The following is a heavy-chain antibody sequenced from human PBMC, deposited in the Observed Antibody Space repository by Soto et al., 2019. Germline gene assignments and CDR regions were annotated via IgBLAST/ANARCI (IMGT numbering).Heavy chain of an antibody. CDR3: AVDYGDYIDY. CDR2: TWYDGSNK. CDR1: GFTFSSYG. D-gene: IGHD4-17*01. Sequence: PGGSLRLSCAASGFTFSSYGMHWVRQAPGKGLEWVAVTWYDGSNKYYADSVKGRFTISRDNSKNTLYLQMNSLRAEDTAVYYCAVDYGDYIDYWGQGTLVTVSS. V-gene: IGHV3-33*01. J-gene: IGHJ4*02.